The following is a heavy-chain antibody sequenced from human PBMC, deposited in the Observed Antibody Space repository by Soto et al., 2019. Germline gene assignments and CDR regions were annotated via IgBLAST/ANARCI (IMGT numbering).Heavy chain of an antibody. CDR3: AREGVVSIAAYCGGDCYSVGYFQH. V-gene: IGHV3-30-3*01. Sequence: GGSLRLSCAASGFTFSSYAMHWVRQAPGKGLEWVAAISYDGSNKYYADSVKGRFTISRDNSKNTLYLQMNSLRAEDTAVYYCAREGVVSIAAYCGGDCYSVGYFQHWGQGTLVTVSS. D-gene: IGHD2-21*02. CDR1: GFTFSSYA. CDR2: ISYDGSNK. J-gene: IGHJ1*01.